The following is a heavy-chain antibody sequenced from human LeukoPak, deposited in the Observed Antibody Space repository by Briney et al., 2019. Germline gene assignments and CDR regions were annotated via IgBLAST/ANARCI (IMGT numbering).Heavy chain of an antibody. V-gene: IGHV1-69*05. J-gene: IGHJ1*01. Sequence: SVKVSCKTSGGTFNNSAISWVRQAPGQGLEWLGGIMPLFGTAGYAQKFQGRVTITKDESTRTVYLELTSLTSDDTAVYYCARAIAVAGTTMDFQRWGQGTLVTVSS. D-gene: IGHD6-19*01. CDR3: ARAIAVAGTTMDFQR. CDR2: IMPLFGTA. CDR1: GGTFNNSA.